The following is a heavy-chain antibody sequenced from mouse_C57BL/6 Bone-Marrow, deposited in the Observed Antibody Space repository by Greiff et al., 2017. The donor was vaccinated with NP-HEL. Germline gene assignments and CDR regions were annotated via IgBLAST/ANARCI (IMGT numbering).Heavy chain of an antibody. CDR3: TGDYDERRGFDY. CDR2: IRLKSDNYAT. CDR1: GFTFSNYW. V-gene: IGHV6-3*01. J-gene: IGHJ2*01. D-gene: IGHD2-4*01. Sequence: EVKVEESGGGLVQPGGSMKLSCVASGFTFSNYWMNWVRQSPEKGLEWVAQIRLKSDNYATHYAESVKGRFTISRDDSKSSVYLQMNNLRAEDTGIYYCTGDYDERRGFDYWGQGTTLTVSS.